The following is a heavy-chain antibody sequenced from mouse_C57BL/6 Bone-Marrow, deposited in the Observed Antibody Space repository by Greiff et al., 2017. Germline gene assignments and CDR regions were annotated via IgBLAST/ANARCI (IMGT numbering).Heavy chain of an antibody. V-gene: IGHV1-81*01. CDR2: IYPRSGNT. D-gene: IGHD1-1*01. Sequence: LVESGAELARPGASVKLSCKASGYTFTSYGISWVKQRTGQGLEWIGEIYPRSGNTYYNEKFKGKATLTADKSSSTAYMELRSLTSEDSAVYFCAREAITTVVATDWYFDVWGTGTTVTVSS. CDR1: GYTFTSYG. J-gene: IGHJ1*03. CDR3: AREAITTVVATDWYFDV.